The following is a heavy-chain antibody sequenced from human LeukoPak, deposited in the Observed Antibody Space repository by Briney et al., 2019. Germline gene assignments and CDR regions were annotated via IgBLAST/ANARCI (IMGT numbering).Heavy chain of an antibody. CDR1: GFTFSSYS. V-gene: IGHV3-48*04. CDR2: ISGSRSTI. D-gene: IGHD6-19*01. J-gene: IGHJ6*03. Sequence: GGSLRLSCAASGFTFSSYSMNWVRQAPGKGLGWVSYISGSRSTILYADSVKGRFTISRDNAKNSLYVQMNRLRAEDTAVYYCARVQEQSHFYHYIDVWGRGTTVAVSS. CDR3: ARVQEQSHFYHYIDV.